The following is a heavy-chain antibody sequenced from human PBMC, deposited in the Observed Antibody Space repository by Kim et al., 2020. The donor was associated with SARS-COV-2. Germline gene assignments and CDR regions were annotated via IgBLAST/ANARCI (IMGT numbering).Heavy chain of an antibody. CDR2: ISSSGVST. J-gene: IGHJ2*01. D-gene: IGHD3-9*01. V-gene: IGHV3-23*01. Sequence: GGSLRLSCAASGFSFDDYAMNWVRQVPGEGLEWVSSISSSGVSTYYAGSVEGRFTISRDNSINMLYLQMNNLRVDDTAIYYCAKPQEPGDYPQRYFDLWSRGTLPCVYS. CDR1: GFSFDDYA. CDR3: AKPQEPGDYPQRYFDL.